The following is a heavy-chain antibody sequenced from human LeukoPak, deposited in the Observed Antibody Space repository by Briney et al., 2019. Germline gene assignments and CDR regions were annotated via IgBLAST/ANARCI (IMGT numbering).Heavy chain of an antibody. CDR2: IRYDGSNK. J-gene: IGHJ4*02. CDR3: ATLGIAAPGIKSRND. D-gene: IGHD6-13*01. Sequence: GGSLRLSCAASGFTFSSYGMHWVRQAPGKGLEWVAFIRYDGSNKYYADSVKGRFTISRDNSKNTLYLQMNSLRSEDSAMYYCATLGIAAPGIKSRNDWGQGTLVTVSS. CDR1: GFTFSSYG. V-gene: IGHV3-30*02.